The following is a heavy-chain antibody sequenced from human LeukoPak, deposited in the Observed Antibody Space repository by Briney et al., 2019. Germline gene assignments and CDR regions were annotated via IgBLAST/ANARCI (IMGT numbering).Heavy chain of an antibody. CDR3: AKARIAATIYPKEVNFDY. D-gene: IGHD5-12*01. CDR2: ITGGGGST. J-gene: IGHJ4*02. CDR1: GFSFSSYA. V-gene: IGHV3-23*01. Sequence: GGPLRLSCAASGFSFSSYAMSWVRQAPGKGLEWVSTITGGGGSTYYADSVKGRFTISRDNSEDTFYLQMNSLRVEDTAVYYCAKARIAATIYPKEVNFDYWGQGTLVTISS.